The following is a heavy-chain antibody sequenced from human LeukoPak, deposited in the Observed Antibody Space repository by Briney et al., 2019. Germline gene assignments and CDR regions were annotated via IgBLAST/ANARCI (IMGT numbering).Heavy chain of an antibody. V-gene: IGHV3-23*01. CDR3: AKDQPYYDILTGLHYYYYYMDV. J-gene: IGHJ6*03. D-gene: IGHD3-9*01. CDR2: ISGSGGST. Sequence: PGGSLRLSCAASGFTFSSYAMSWVRQAPGKGLEWVSAISGSGGSTYYADSVKGRFTISRDNSKNTLYLQMNSLRAEDTAVYYCAKDQPYYDILTGLHYYYYYMDVWGKGTTVTVSS. CDR1: GFTFSSYA.